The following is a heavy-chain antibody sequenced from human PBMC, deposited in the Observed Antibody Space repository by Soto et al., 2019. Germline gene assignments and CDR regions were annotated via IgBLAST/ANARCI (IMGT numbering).Heavy chain of an antibody. CDR1: GFTFSSYA. V-gene: IGHV3-23*01. J-gene: IGHJ5*02. Sequence: GGSLRLSCAASGFTFSSYAMSWVRQAPGKGLGWVSAISGSGGSTYYADSVKGRFTISRDNSKNTLYLQMNSLRAEDTAVYYCAKDLSVVGRPTWGQGTLVTVSS. D-gene: IGHD3-22*01. CDR2: ISGSGGST. CDR3: AKDLSVVGRPT.